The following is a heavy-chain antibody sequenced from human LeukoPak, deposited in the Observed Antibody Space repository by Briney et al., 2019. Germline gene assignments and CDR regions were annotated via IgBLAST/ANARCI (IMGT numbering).Heavy chain of an antibody. CDR1: GFTFSSYA. CDR2: ISSNGGST. J-gene: IGHJ4*02. V-gene: IGHV3-64*01. CDR3: ARESEYATATVDY. D-gene: IGHD4-17*01. Sequence: PGGSLRLSCAASGFTFSSYAMHWVRQAPGKGLEYVSAISSNGGSTYYANSVKGRFTLSRDNSKNTLYLQMGSLRAEDMAVYYCARESEYATATVDYWGQGTLVTVSS.